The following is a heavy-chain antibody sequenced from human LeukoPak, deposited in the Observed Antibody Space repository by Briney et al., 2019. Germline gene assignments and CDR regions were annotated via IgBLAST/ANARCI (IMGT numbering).Heavy chain of an antibody. CDR3: ARGSARWFDP. CDR1: GFIFSTYG. V-gene: IGHV3-33*01. J-gene: IGHJ5*02. Sequence: PGGSLRLSCAASGFIFSTYGTHWVRQAPGKGLEWVAVIRSDGSSKYYADSVKGRFTISRDNAKKSLYLQMNSLRAEDTAVYYCARGSARWFDPWGQGTLVTVSS. CDR2: IRSDGSSK.